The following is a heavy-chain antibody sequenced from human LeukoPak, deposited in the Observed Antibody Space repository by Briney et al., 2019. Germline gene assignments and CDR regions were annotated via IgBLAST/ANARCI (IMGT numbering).Heavy chain of an antibody. V-gene: IGHV3-9*01. CDR1: GFTFDDYA. D-gene: IGHD3-22*01. J-gene: IGHJ4*02. CDR2: ISWNSGSI. Sequence: GGSLRLSCAASGFTFDDYAMHWVRQAPGKGLEWVSGISWNSGSIGYADSVKGRFTISRDNAKNSLYLQMNSLRAEDTALYYCAKDRRYYDSSGYYGPFDYWGQGTLATVSS. CDR3: AKDRRYYDSSGYYGPFDY.